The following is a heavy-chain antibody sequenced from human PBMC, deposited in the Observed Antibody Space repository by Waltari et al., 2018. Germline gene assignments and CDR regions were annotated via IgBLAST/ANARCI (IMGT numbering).Heavy chain of an antibody. J-gene: IGHJ3*02. V-gene: IGHV3-23*01. D-gene: IGHD3-22*01. CDR2: ISGSGGST. Sequence: EVQLLESGGGLVQPGGSLRLSCAASGFTFSSYAMSWVRQAPGKGLEWVSAISGSGGSTYYADSVKGRFTISRDNSKNTLYLQMNSLRAEDTAVYYCAKDELYDYYDSSGYDGGALDIWGKGTMVTVSS. CDR3: AKDELYDYYDSSGYDGGALDI. CDR1: GFTFSSYA.